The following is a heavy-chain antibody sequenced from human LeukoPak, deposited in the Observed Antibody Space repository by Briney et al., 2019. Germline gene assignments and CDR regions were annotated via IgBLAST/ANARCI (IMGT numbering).Heavy chain of an antibody. J-gene: IGHJ4*02. Sequence: SETLSLTCTVSGGSISSSSYYWGWIRQPPGEGLEWIGSIYYSGSTYYNPSLKSRVTISVSTSRNQFSLNLISVTAADTAIYYCARSPYGNYVGYFDSWGQGTLVTVSS. CDR3: ARSPYGNYVGYFDS. CDR2: IYYSGST. CDR1: GGSISSSSYY. V-gene: IGHV4-39*07. D-gene: IGHD4-11*01.